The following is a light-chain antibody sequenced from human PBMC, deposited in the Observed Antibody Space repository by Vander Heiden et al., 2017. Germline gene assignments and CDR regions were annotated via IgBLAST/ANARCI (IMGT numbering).Light chain of an antibody. V-gene: IGKV2-28*01. CDR1: QSLLHSNGYNY. Sequence: DIVMTQSLLSLPVTPGEPASISCRSSQSLLHSNGYNYLDWYLQKPGQSPQLLIYLGSNRASGVPDRFSGSGSGTDFTLKISRVEAEDIGVYYCRQSLQTPLTFGAGTKVEIK. CDR3: RQSLQTPLT. J-gene: IGKJ4*01. CDR2: LGS.